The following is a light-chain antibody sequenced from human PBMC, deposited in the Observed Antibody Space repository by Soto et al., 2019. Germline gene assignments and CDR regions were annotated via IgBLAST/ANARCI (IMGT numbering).Light chain of an antibody. Sequence: DIQMTQSPSSLSASVGDRVTITCRASQGISNYLAWYQQKAGKVPKLLIYAASTLQSGVPSRFSGSGSGTDFIITISSLQPEDVATYYCQKYNSAPYTFGQGTKLEIK. CDR3: QKYNSAPYT. CDR1: QGISNY. J-gene: IGKJ2*01. V-gene: IGKV1-27*01. CDR2: AAS.